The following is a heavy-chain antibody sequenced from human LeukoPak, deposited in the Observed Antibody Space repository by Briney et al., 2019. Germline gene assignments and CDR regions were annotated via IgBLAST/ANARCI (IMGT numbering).Heavy chain of an antibody. CDR3: AKDPPLGGAVAGNFDY. CDR1: GFTFSSYA. Sequence: GGSLRLSCAASGFTFSSYAMSWARQAPGKGLEWVSAISGSGGSTYYADSVKGRFTISRDNSKNTLYLQMNCLRAEDTAVYYCAKDPPLGGAVAGNFDYWGQGTLVTVSS. CDR2: ISGSGGST. J-gene: IGHJ4*02. V-gene: IGHV3-23*01. D-gene: IGHD6-19*01.